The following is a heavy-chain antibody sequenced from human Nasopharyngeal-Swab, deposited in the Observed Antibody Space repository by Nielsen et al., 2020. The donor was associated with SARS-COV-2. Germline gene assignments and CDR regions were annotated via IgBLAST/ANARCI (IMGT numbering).Heavy chain of an antibody. CDR3: ARVGIMSGNLWGWFDP. CDR1: GYTFTSYA. J-gene: IGHJ5*02. Sequence: ASGKVSCKAAGYTFTSYAMHWVRQAPGQGLEWMGWINAGNGNTKYSQKFQGRVTITRDTSASTAYMELSSLRSEDTAVYYCARVGIMSGNLWGWFDPWGQGTLVTVSS. CDR2: INAGNGNT. V-gene: IGHV1-3*01. D-gene: IGHD1-26*01.